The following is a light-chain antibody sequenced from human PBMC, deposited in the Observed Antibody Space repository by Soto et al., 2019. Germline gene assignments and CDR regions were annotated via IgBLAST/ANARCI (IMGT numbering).Light chain of an antibody. V-gene: IGKV1-39*01. CDR3: QQSYSTPWT. CDR1: QSISSY. J-gene: IGKJ1*01. Sequence: DIQMTQSPSSVSSSLGDRVTITVLASQSISSYLNWYQQKPGKAPKLLIYAASSLQSGVPSRFSGSGSGTDFTLTISSLQPEDFATYYCQQSYSTPWTFGQGTKVDIK. CDR2: AAS.